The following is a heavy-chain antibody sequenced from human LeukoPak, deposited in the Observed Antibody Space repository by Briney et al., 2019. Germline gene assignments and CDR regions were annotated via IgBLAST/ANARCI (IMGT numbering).Heavy chain of an antibody. D-gene: IGHD1-1*01. V-gene: IGHV4-59*01. CDR2: IYYSGST. J-gene: IGHJ6*02. Sequence: SETLSLTCTVSGGSISSYYWSWIRQPPGKGLEWIGYIYYSGSTNYNPSLKSRVTISVDTSKNQFSLKLSSVTAADTAVYYCARSQRLTEYCGMDVWGQGTTVTVSS. CDR3: ARSQRLTEYCGMDV. CDR1: GGSISSYY.